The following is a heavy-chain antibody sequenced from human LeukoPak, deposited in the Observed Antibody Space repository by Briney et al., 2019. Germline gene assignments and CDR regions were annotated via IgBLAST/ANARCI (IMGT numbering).Heavy chain of an antibody. Sequence: PGGSLRLSCAASGFTFSSYAMSWVRQAPGKGLEWVSAISGSGGSTYYADSVKGRLTISRDNSKNTLYLQMNSLRAEDTAVYYCARVVGQLPDAFDIWGQGTMVTVSS. J-gene: IGHJ3*02. D-gene: IGHD2-2*01. CDR2: ISGSGGST. V-gene: IGHV3-23*01. CDR3: ARVVGQLPDAFDI. CDR1: GFTFSSYA.